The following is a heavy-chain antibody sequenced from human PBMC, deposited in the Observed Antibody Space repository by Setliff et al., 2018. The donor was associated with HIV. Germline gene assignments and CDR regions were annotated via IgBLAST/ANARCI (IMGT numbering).Heavy chain of an antibody. CDR3: ARVVNHYDSSGYFGGYYYYMDV. Sequence: SETLSLTCAVSGVSISSQYWSWIRQPPGKGLEWIGFIYYNVNNNYNPSLKSRVSISVDTSKNQFSLKLSSVTAADTAVYYCARVVNHYDSSGYFGGYYYYMDVWGKGTTVTVSS. D-gene: IGHD3-22*01. CDR2: IYYNVNN. V-gene: IGHV4-59*11. J-gene: IGHJ6*03. CDR1: GVSISSQY.